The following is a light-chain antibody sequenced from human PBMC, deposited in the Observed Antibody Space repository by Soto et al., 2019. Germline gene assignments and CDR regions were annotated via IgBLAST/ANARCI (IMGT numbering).Light chain of an antibody. CDR3: QQNITYPPT. Sequence: DIQMTQSPSAMSASVGDRVTITCRASQDISNYLAWFQQKPGKVPKRLIYAASSLQGGVPSRFSGSGSGTDFTLTISSLQPDDLATYYCQQNITYPPTFGEGTKVKIK. V-gene: IGKV1-17*03. CDR2: AAS. J-gene: IGKJ4*01. CDR1: QDISNY.